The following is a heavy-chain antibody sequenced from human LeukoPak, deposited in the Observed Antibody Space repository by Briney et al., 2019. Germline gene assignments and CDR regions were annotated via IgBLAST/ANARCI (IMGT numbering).Heavy chain of an antibody. V-gene: IGHV1-2*02. CDR1: GYTFTGYY. J-gene: IGHJ4*02. D-gene: IGHD5/OR15-5a*01. Sequence: ASVKVSCKASGYTFTGYYMHWVRQAPGQGLEWMGWINPNSGVTNYAQKFQGRVTLTRDTSISTAYMELGRLTSDDTAVYYCARKYSVYELTYWGQGTLVTVSS. CDR2: INPNSGVT. CDR3: ARKYSVYELTY.